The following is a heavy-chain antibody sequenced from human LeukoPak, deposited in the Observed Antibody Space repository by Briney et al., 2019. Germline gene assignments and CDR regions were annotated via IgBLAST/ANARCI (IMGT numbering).Heavy chain of an antibody. Sequence: GGSLRLSCAASGFTFNTLNMNWVRQAPGKGLEWVSSITSGGDYIYYEDSVKGRFTTSRDNAKNSLSLQLNSLRVEDTAVYYCARGHYDVLAASYKWTPDYWGQGTLVTVSS. CDR1: GFTFNTLN. D-gene: IGHD3-9*01. J-gene: IGHJ4*02. V-gene: IGHV3-21*01. CDR3: ARGHYDVLAASYKWTPDY. CDR2: ITSGGDYI.